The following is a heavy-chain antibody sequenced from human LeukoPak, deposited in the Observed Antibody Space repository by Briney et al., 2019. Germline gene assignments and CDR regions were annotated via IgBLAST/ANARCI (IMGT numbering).Heavy chain of an antibody. CDR1: GFIFDDYA. J-gene: IGHJ6*02. CDR2: ISWNSGSI. Sequence: GGSLRLSCAASGFIFDDYAMHCVRQAPGKGLEWVSGISWNSGSIGYADSVKGRFTISRDNAKNSLCLQMRSLRAEDTALYYCAKDTDYSNTQRGDYYYGMDVWGQGTLVTVSS. V-gene: IGHV3-9*01. CDR3: AKDTDYSNTQRGDYYYGMDV. D-gene: IGHD4-11*01.